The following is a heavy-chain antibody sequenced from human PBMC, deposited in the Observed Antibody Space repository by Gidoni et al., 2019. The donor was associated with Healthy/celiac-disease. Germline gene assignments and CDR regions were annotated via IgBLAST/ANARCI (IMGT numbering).Heavy chain of an antibody. V-gene: IGHV4-39*01. CDR3: AIRGNWNGVRAFDI. D-gene: IGHD1-20*01. J-gene: IGHJ3*02. CDR2: IYYSGST. Sequence: QLQLQESGPGLVKPSETLSLTRTVSGGSSRRISYYWGWIRQPPGKVLVWIGSIYYSGSTYSNPSLKRRVTISVDTSKNQFALKLSSGTAADTAVYYCAIRGNWNGVRAFDIWGQGTMVTVSS. CDR1: GGSSRRISYY.